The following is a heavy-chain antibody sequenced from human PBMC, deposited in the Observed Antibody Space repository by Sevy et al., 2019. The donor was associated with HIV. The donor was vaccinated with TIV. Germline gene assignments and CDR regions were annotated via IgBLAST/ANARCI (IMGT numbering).Heavy chain of an antibody. CDR1: GGSISSSSYY. D-gene: IGHD6-19*01. CDR2: LYSTGAT. CDR3: ATPLPSGWYEGTGGYFDL. J-gene: IGHJ2*01. V-gene: IGHV4-39*01. Sequence: SETLSLTCTISGGSISSSSYYWGWIRQPPGKGLEWMGSLYSTGATSYNPSLESRVTVSAVTSRNRFYLKLDSVSAAGTAVYYCATPLPSGWYEGTGGYFDLWGRGTLVTVSS.